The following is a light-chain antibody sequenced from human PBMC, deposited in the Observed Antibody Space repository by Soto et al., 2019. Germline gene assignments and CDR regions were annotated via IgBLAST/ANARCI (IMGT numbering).Light chain of an antibody. CDR2: KGS. J-gene: IGKJ1*01. Sequence: DIQMTQSPSTLSASVGDRVTITCRASQSIGSWLAWYQQKPGKATKLLIHKGSFLERGVPSRISGSGSGTEFTLTINGLQPDDFATYYFQGFRTFGQGTKVEI. CDR1: QSIGSW. V-gene: IGKV1-5*03. CDR3: QGFRT.